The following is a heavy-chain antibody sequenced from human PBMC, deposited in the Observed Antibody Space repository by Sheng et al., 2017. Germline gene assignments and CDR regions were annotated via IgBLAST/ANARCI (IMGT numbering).Heavy chain of an antibody. J-gene: IGHJ3*02. D-gene: IGHD2-2*01. CDR2: IIPILGIA. Sequence: QVQLVQSGAEVKKPGSSVKVSCKASGGTFSSYAISWVRQAPGQGLEWMGGIIPILGIANYAQKFQGRVTITADKSTSTAYMELSSLRSEDTAVYYCARDTQPLGRPGAFDIWGQGTMVTVSS. CDR3: ARDTQPLGRPGAFDI. CDR1: GGTFSSYA. V-gene: IGHV1-69*04.